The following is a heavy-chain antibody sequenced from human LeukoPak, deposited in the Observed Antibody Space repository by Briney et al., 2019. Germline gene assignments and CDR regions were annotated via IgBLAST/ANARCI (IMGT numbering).Heavy chain of an antibody. D-gene: IGHD2-15*01. CDR2: FDHRGST. Sequence: HSETLSLTCAVSGYSISSGYYWGWIRQPPGKGLEWIGSFDHRGSTYYNPSLRSRVTVSVDTSKNHFSLKLSSVTAADTAVYYCARRYCSGGSCWHFDYWGQGTLVTVSS. J-gene: IGHJ4*02. CDR1: GYSISSGYY. V-gene: IGHV4-38-2*01. CDR3: ARRYCSGGSCWHFDY.